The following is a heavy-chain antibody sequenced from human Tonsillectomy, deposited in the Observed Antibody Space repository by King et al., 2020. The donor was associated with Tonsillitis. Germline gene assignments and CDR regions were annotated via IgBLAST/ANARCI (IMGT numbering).Heavy chain of an antibody. D-gene: IGHD3-16*02. CDR2: IYYSGST. Sequence: QLQESGPGLVKPSETLSLTCTVSGGSISSSSYYWGWIRQPPGKGLEWIGSIYYSGSTYYNPSLKSRVTISVDTSKNLFSLKLSSVTAADTAVYYCARIFDYVGGSYRKSRDYWGQGTLVTVSS. CDR3: ARIFDYVGGSYRKSRDY. J-gene: IGHJ4*02. V-gene: IGHV4-39*01. CDR1: GGSISSSSYY.